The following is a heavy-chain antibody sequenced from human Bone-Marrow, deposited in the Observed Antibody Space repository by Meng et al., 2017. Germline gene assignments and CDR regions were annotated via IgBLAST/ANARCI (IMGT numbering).Heavy chain of an antibody. Sequence: GESLKISCAASGFTFSSYSMNWVRQAPGKGLEWVSSISSSSSYIYYADSVKGRFTIPRDNAKNSLYLQMNSLRAEDTAVYYCARVDEYELGYCSGGSCYTPDYWGQGTLVTVSS. CDR2: ISSSSSYI. CDR3: ARVDEYELGYCSGGSCYTPDY. D-gene: IGHD2-15*01. V-gene: IGHV3-21*01. CDR1: GFTFSSYS. J-gene: IGHJ4*02.